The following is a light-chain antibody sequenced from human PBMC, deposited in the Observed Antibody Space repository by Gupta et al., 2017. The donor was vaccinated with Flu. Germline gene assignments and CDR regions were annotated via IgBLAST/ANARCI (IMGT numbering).Light chain of an antibody. Sequence: DIVMTQSPLSLPVTPGEPASISCRSSQSLLHSNGYNYLDWYLQKPGQSPQLLIYLGSNRASGVPERLSGSGSGTDFTLKISRGEAEDVGVYYGRQAIKTPLTFGGGTKVEIK. V-gene: IGKV2-28*01. CDR1: QSLLHSNGYNY. J-gene: IGKJ4*01. CDR2: LGS. CDR3: RQAIKTPLT.